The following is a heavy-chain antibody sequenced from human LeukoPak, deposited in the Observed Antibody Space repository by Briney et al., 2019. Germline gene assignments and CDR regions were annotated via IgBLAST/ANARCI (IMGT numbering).Heavy chain of an antibody. V-gene: IGHV1-2*02. CDR2: INPNSGDT. CDR1: GCTLSGHY. Sequence: GASVKVSCKASGCTLSGHYMHWVRQAPGQGLEWMGWINPNSGDTNYAQKFQGRITMTRDTSITTAYMELSSLRSDDTAVYYCARALPDSQAYSGYFTKPYHFDHWGQGTLVTVSS. D-gene: IGHD5-12*01. J-gene: IGHJ4*02. CDR3: ARALPDSQAYSGYFTKPYHFDH.